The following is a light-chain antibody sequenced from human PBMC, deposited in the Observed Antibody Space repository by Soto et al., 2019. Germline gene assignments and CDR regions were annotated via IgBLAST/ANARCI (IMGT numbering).Light chain of an antibody. CDR2: DAY. CDR1: QSFRGL. CDR3: QQRHAWPIT. J-gene: IGKJ5*01. V-gene: IGKV3-11*01. Sequence: EVVLTQSPVTLSLSPGERATLSCRASQSFRGLLAWYQQKPGQAPRLLIYDAYNMATGIPPRFSGSGSGTDFTLTISSLEPEDSAVYYCQQRHAWPITFGQGTRLEIK.